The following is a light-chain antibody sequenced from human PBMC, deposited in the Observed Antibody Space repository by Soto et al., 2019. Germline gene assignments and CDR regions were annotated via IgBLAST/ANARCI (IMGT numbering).Light chain of an antibody. J-gene: IGKJ4*01. V-gene: IGKV3-20*01. Sequence: EIVLTQSPGTLSLSPGERATLFCRASQSVTSSSTAWHQQKPGQAPRLLIYGASSRATGIPDRFSASGSGTDFTLTISRLESEDSAVYYCQHYGSSPGLTFGGGTKVDIK. CDR3: QHYGSSPGLT. CDR2: GAS. CDR1: QSVTSSS.